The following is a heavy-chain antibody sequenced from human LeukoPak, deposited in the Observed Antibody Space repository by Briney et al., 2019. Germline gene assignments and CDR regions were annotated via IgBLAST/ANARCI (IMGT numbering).Heavy chain of an antibody. CDR2: ISAYNGNT. J-gene: IGHJ6*04. CDR3: ARDATLGRPSDV. CDR1: GYIFSIYA. D-gene: IGHD2-15*01. V-gene: IGHV1-18*01. Sequence: ASVKVSCKASGYIFSIYAMIWVRQAPGQGLEWMGWISAYNGNTNYAQKLQGRVTMTTDTSTSTAYMELRSLRSDDTAVYYCARDATLGRPSDVWGKGTTVTVSS.